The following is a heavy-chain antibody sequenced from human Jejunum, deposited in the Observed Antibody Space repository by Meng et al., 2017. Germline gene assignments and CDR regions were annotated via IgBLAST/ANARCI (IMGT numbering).Heavy chain of an antibody. D-gene: IGHD5-18*01. CDR1: GGSGSIGSYY. Sequence: VKLQEEGPGLVRPSVTLSLTCTVSGGSGSIGSYYWSWIRQPPGKGLEWIGYIYYGGTTNYNPSLKSRVTISADTSKNQFSLKLSSVTAADTAVYYCARGSRGYSYGWGQGTLVTVSS. J-gene: IGHJ4*02. CDR2: IYYGGTT. CDR3: ARGSRGYSYG. V-gene: IGHV4-61*01.